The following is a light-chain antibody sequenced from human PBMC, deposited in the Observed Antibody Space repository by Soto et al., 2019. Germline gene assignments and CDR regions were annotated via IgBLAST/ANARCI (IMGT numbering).Light chain of an antibody. CDR2: GAS. V-gene: IGKV3-20*01. Sequence: EIVLTQSPGTLSLSLGERATLSCRASQSVSSSYLAWYQQKPGQAPRLLIYGASSRATGIPDRFSGSGSGTDFTLTISRREPEVFAVYYCQQYETSPDGTSGKGT. CDR3: QQYETSPDGT. CDR1: QSVSSSY. J-gene: IGKJ1*01.